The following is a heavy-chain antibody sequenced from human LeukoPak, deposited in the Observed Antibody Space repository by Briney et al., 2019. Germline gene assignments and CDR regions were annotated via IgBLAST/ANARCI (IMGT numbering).Heavy chain of an antibody. V-gene: IGHV3-53*01. J-gene: IGHJ4*02. CDR1: GFTVSSNY. D-gene: IGHD6-13*01. CDR2: IYSGGST. Sequence: GGSLRLSCAASGFTVSSNYMSWVRQAPGKGLEWASVIYSGGSTYYADSVKGRFTISRDNSKNTLYLQMNSLRAEDTAVYYCASISSSWYYFDYWGQGTLVTVSS. CDR3: ASISSSWYYFDY.